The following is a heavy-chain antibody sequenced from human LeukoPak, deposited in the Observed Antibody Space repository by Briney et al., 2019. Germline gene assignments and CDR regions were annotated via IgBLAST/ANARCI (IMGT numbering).Heavy chain of an antibody. V-gene: IGHV3-74*01. CDR2: IKSDGSGT. CDR3: ARYGGNGVDY. CDR1: GFTFSSYA. J-gene: IGHJ4*02. Sequence: GGSLRLSCAASGFTFSSYAMSWVRQAPGKGLEWVSRIKSDGSGTSYADAVKGRFTISRDNAKNSLYLQMNSLRAEDTAVYYCARYGGNGVDYWGQGTLVTVSS. D-gene: IGHD4-23*01.